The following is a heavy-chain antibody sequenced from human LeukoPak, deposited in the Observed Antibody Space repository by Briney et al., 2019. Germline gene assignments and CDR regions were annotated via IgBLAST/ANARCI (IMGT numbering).Heavy chain of an antibody. CDR1: GFTFSSYG. J-gene: IGHJ4*02. CDR3: ANQREYYYDSSGYPFDY. Sequence: GSLRLSCAASGFTFSSYGMSWVRQAPGKGLEWVSAISGSGGSTYYADSVKGRFTISRDNSKNTLYLQMNSLRAEDTAVYYCANQREYYYDSSGYPFDYWGQGTLVTVSS. D-gene: IGHD3-22*01. CDR2: ISGSGGST. V-gene: IGHV3-23*01.